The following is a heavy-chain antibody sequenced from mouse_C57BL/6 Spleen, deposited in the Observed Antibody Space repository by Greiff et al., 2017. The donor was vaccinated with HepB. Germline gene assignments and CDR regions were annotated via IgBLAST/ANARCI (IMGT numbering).Heavy chain of an antibody. CDR2: IYPRDGST. Sequence: VQLQQSDAELVKPGASVKISCKVSGYTFTDHTIHWMKQRPEQGLEWIGYIYPRDGSTKYNEKFKGKATLTADKPSSTAYMQLNSLTSEDSAVYFCARRKARQLRLFDYWGQGTTLTVSS. V-gene: IGHV1-78*01. CDR1: GYTFTDHT. J-gene: IGHJ2*01. D-gene: IGHD3-2*02. CDR3: ARRKARQLRLFDY.